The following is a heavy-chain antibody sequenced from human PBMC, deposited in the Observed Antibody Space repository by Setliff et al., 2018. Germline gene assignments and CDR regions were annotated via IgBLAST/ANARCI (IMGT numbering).Heavy chain of an antibody. D-gene: IGHD1-26*01. CDR1: GGSFSGYY. Sequence: SETLSLTCAVYGGSFSGYYWSWIRQPPGKGLEWIGEVNHSGSTNYNPSLKSRVTISVDTSKNQFSLKLSSVTAADTAVYYCARGPRSGSYNDAFDIWGQGTMVTVS. CDR2: VNHSGST. J-gene: IGHJ3*02. V-gene: IGHV4-34*01. CDR3: ARGPRSGSYNDAFDI.